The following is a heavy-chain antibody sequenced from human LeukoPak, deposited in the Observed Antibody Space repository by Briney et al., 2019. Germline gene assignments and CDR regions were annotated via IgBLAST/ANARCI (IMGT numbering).Heavy chain of an antibody. CDR2: ISSSSSYI. V-gene: IGHV3-21*01. Sequence: GGSLGLSCAASGFTFSRYWMNWVRQAPGKGLEWVSSISSSSSYIYYADSVKGRFTISRDNAKNSLYLQMNSLRAEDTAVYCCARDPYSSSWLRGDAFDIWGQGTMVTVSS. CDR3: ARDPYSSSWLRGDAFDI. CDR1: GFTFSRYW. D-gene: IGHD6-13*01. J-gene: IGHJ3*02.